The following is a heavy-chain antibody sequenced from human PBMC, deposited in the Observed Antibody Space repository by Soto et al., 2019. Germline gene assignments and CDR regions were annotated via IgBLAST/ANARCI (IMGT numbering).Heavy chain of an antibody. CDR1: GGTFSSYA. V-gene: IGHV1-69*13. D-gene: IGHD4-4*01. CDR2: IIPIFGTA. Sequence: SSVKVSCKASGGTFSSYAISWVRQAPGQGLEWMGGIIPIFGTANYAQKFQGRVTITADESTSTAYMELSSLRSEDTAVYYCARGVYSNYLYYCDYRGQGTRVTVSS. J-gene: IGHJ4*02. CDR3: ARGVYSNYLYYCDY.